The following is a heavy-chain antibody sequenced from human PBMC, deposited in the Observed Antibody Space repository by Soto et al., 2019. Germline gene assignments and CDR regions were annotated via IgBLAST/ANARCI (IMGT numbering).Heavy chain of an antibody. D-gene: IGHD2-15*01. J-gene: IGHJ4*02. CDR3: ARDLAKGGGSAGFDY. CDR2: INPNSGGT. V-gene: IGHV1-2*02. CDR1: GYTFTGYY. Sequence: QVQLVQSGVEVKKPGASVKVSCKASGYTFTGYYIHWVRQAPGQGLEWMGWINPNSGGTKYPQKFQGRVTMTRDTSIRTVYMSLTGLKSDDTAVYFCARDLAKGGGSAGFDYWGQGTLVAVSS.